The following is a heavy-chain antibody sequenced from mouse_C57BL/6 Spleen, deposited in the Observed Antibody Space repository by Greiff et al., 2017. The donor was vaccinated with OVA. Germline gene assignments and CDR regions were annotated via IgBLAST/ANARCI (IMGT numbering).Heavy chain of an antibody. V-gene: IGHV5-9*01. D-gene: IGHD1-1*02. CDR1: GFTFSSYT. J-gene: IGHJ1*03. Sequence: EVQGVESGGGLVKPGGSLKLSCAASGFTFSSYTMSWVRQTPEKRLEWVATISGGGGNTYYPDSVKGRFTISRDNAKNTLYLQMSSLRSEDTALYYCARLLLSYWYFDVWGTGTTVTVSS. CDR3: ARLLLSYWYFDV. CDR2: ISGGGGNT.